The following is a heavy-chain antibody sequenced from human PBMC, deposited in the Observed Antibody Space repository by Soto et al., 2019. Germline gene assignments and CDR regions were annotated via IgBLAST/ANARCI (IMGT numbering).Heavy chain of an antibody. D-gene: IGHD1-26*01. CDR3: ARDNIEGAYFFDY. CDR2: IWYDGSNK. V-gene: IGHV3-33*01. Sequence: GGSLRLSCAASGFTFSSYGIHWVRQAPGKGLEWVGIIWYDGSNKYYADSVKGRFTISRDSSKNTVYLQMDSLRVEDTAVYYCARDNIEGAYFFDYWGQGALVTVSS. J-gene: IGHJ4*02. CDR1: GFTFSSYG.